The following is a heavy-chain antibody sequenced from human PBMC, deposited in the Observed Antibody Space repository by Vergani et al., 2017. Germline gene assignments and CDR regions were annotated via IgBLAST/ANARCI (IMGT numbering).Heavy chain of an antibody. CDR3: AREGDGYNLNWFDA. J-gene: IGHJ5*02. V-gene: IGHV3-33*01. D-gene: IGHD5-24*01. Sequence: QVQLVESGGGVVQPGRSLRLSCAASGFTFSSYGMHWVRQAPGKGLEWVAVIWYDGSNKYYADSVKGRFTISRDNSKNTLYLQMNSLRAEDTAVYYCAREGDGYNLNWFDAWGQGTLVTVSS. CDR2: IWYDGSNK. CDR1: GFTFSSYG.